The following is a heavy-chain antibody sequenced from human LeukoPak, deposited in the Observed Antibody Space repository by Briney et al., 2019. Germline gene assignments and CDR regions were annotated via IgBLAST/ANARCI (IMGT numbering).Heavy chain of an antibody. V-gene: IGHV4-34*01. J-gene: IGHJ4*02. CDR1: GGSFSGYY. D-gene: IGHD5-24*01. Sequence: SETLSLTCAVYGGSFSGYYWSWIRQPPGKGLEWIGEINHSGSTNYNPSLKSRVTISVDTSKNQFSLKLSSVTAADTAVYYCARDTGAGYINFDYWGQGTLVTVSS. CDR2: INHSGST. CDR3: ARDTGAGYINFDY.